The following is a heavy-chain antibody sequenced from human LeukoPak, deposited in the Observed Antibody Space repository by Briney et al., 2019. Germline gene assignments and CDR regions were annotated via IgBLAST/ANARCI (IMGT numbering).Heavy chain of an antibody. CDR3: ARRTTGTTFSDY. V-gene: IGHV5-10-1*01. CDR2: IDPGDSYT. J-gene: IGHJ4*02. Sequence: PGESLKISCKGSGYSFTSYWISWVRQMPGKGLEWMGRIDPGDSYTNYSPSFQGHVTISADKSISTAYLQWSSLKASDTAMYYCARRTTGTTFSDYWGQGTLVTVSS. D-gene: IGHD1-1*01. CDR1: GYSFTSYW.